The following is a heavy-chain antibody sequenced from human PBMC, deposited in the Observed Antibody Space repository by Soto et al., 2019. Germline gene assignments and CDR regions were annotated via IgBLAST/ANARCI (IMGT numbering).Heavy chain of an antibody. J-gene: IGHJ3*02. Sequence: SETLSLTCTVSGGSISSYYWSWIRQPPGKGLEWIGYIYYSGSTNYNPSLKSRVTISVDTSKNQFSLKLSSVTAADTAVYYCAIGLMDYGDYGGGALDIWGQGTMVTVSS. CDR2: IYYSGST. D-gene: IGHD4-17*01. CDR3: AIGLMDYGDYGGGALDI. CDR1: GGSISSYY. V-gene: IGHV4-59*01.